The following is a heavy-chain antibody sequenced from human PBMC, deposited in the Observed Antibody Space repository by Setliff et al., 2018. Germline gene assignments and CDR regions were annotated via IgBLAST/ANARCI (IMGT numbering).Heavy chain of an antibody. CDR1: GYSISSGYY. J-gene: IGHJ4*02. D-gene: IGHD7-27*01. CDR2: IYRTAGT. V-gene: IGHV4-38-2*01. Sequence: SETLSLTCGVSGYSISSGYYWGWIRQPPGKGLEWIGSIYRTAGTHYNPSLKSRVTMSVDTSKNQVSLKLSSVTAADPAVYYCATLTGDRGVDYWGQGRLVTVSS. CDR3: ATLTGDRGVDY.